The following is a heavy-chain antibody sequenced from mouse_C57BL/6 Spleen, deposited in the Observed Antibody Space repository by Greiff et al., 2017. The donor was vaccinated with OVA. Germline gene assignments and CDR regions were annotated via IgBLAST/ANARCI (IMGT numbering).Heavy chain of an antibody. V-gene: IGHV5-17*01. D-gene: IGHD1-1*01. CDR1: GFTFSDYG. CDR2: ISSGSSII. CDR3: ARGDYYGSSFTFAY. Sequence: EVQLVESGGGLVKPGGSLKLSCAASGFTFSDYGMHWVRQAPEKGLEWVAYISSGSSIIYYADTVKGRFTISRDNAKNTLFLQMTSLRSEDTAMYYCARGDYYGSSFTFAYWGQGTLVTVSA. J-gene: IGHJ3*01.